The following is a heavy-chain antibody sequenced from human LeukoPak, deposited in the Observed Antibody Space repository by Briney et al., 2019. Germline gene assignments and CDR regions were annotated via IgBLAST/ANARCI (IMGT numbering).Heavy chain of an antibody. V-gene: IGHV1-69*13. Sequence: GASVKVSCKASGYTFTSYYMHWVRQAPGQGLEWMGGIIPIFGTANYAQKFQGRVTITADESTSTAYMELSSLRSEDTAVYYCARGSLGIPHGMDVWGQGTTVTVSS. J-gene: IGHJ6*02. CDR2: IIPIFGTA. D-gene: IGHD7-27*01. CDR3: ARGSLGIPHGMDV. CDR1: GYTFTSYY.